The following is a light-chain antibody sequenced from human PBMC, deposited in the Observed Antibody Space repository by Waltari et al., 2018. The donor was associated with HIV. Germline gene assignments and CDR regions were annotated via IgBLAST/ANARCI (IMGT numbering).Light chain of an antibody. CDR3: AAWDDSLSGPV. J-gene: IGLJ3*02. CDR1: SSNIGNNY. V-gene: IGLV1-47*01. Sequence: QSVLTQPASASGTPGQRVTFSCSGSSSNIGNNYVSWYQQLPGTAPKVLTYRSNQRPSGVPDRFSGSKSGTSASLAISGLRSEDEADYYCAAWDDSLSGPVFGGGTKVTVL. CDR2: RSN.